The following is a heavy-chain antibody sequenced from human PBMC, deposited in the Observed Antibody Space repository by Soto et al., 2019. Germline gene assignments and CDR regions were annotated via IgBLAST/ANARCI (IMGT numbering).Heavy chain of an antibody. J-gene: IGHJ1*01. V-gene: IGHV3-23*05. CDR1: GFTFSNYA. CDR2: INRSGGRT. Sequence: EVQLLESGGDSVQPGGSLRLSCAASGFTFSNYAMSWVRQAPGKGLEWVSTINRSGGRTYYADSVKGRFTISRDNSKNNLFLEMNSLRSKDTAIYYCAKGRDVTEGGVEYFHDWGQGTLVTISS. D-gene: IGHD2-21*01. CDR3: AKGRDVTEGGVEYFHD.